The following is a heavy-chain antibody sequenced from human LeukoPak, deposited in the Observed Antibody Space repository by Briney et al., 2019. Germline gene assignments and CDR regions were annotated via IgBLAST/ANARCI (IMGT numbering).Heavy chain of an antibody. CDR3: ARGGVTATHYYYGMDV. Sequence: SETLSLTCSVSAASVNGYYWNWIRQPPGKGLQWNGHIYYSGSTSYNLSLKSRVTISVDTSKNQFSLKPTSVTDVDTAVYYCARGGVTATHYYYGMDVWGKGTTVTVSS. J-gene: IGHJ6*04. D-gene: IGHD2-15*01. CDR2: IYYSGST. CDR1: AASVNGYY. V-gene: IGHV4-59*02.